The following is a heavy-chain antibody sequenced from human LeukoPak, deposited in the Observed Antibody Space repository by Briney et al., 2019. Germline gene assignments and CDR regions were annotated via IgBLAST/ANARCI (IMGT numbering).Heavy chain of an antibody. J-gene: IGHJ4*02. CDR1: GFPFSSYP. V-gene: IGHV3-30*04. D-gene: IGHD3-10*01. CDR2: ISYDGSNK. CDR3: ARGGYFGSGSYYPSFFDY. Sequence: PGRSLRLSCAASGFPFSSYPLHWVRQAPGKGLEWVAVISYDGSNKYYPDSVKGRFTISRDNSKNTLYLQMNSLRAEDTAVHYCARGGYFGSGSYYPSFFDYWGQGTLVTVSS.